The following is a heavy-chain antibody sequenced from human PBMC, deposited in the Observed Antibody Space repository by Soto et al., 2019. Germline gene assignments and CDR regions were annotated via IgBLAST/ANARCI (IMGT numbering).Heavy chain of an antibody. CDR1: GFILSDCA. D-gene: IGHD7-27*01. V-gene: IGHV3-48*01. Sequence: EVKLVESGGGLVQPGGSLRLSCATSGFILSDCAMNWVRQAPGKGLEWVSYISSSSSVIDYADSVKGRFTVSRDNARNSLXXXXXXXXXXXXXXXXXXXXXXXXSNWYYYMDVWGKGTTVTVSS. CDR3: XXXXXXXSNWYYYMDV. J-gene: IGHJ6*03. CDR2: ISSSSSVI.